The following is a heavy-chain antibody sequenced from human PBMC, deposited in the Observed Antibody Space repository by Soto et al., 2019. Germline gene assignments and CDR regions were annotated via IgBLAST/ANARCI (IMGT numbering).Heavy chain of an antibody. V-gene: IGHV3-33*01. J-gene: IGHJ4*02. Sequence: QVQLVESGGGVVQPGRSLRLSCAASGFTFSSYGMHWVRQAPGKGLEWVAVIWYDVSNKYYADSVKGRFTISRDNSKNTRYLQMNRLRAEDTAVYYCARVIGGYFGSTFDYWGQGTLVTVSS. D-gene: IGHD3-10*01. CDR1: GFTFSSYG. CDR2: IWYDVSNK. CDR3: ARVIGGYFGSTFDY.